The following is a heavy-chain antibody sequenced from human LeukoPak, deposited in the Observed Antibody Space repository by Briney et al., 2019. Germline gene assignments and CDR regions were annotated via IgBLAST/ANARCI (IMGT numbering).Heavy chain of an antibody. J-gene: IGHJ4*02. Sequence: GGSLRLSCAASGFTFSSYAMSWVRQAPGTGLEWVTTTSGSGDITYYADSVKGRFTISRDNSKNTLYLQMNSLRAEDTAVYYCAKGGGSVAAHYFDYWGQGTLVTVSS. D-gene: IGHD6-6*01. CDR3: AKGGGSVAAHYFDY. V-gene: IGHV3-23*01. CDR1: GFTFSSYA. CDR2: TSGSGDIT.